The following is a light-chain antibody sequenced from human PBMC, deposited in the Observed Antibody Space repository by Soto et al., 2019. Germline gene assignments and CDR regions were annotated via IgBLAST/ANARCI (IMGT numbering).Light chain of an antibody. CDR3: QQYSTYTPRT. V-gene: IGKV1-5*03. Sequence: DIQLSPPPSTLSASVGDRVHITCRTSQSISIWLAWYQQKPGKAPKILIYKASSLESGVPSRFSGSGSGTEFTLTISSLQPDDFATYYCQQYSTYTPRTFGQGTKVDIK. J-gene: IGKJ1*01. CDR2: KAS. CDR1: QSISIW.